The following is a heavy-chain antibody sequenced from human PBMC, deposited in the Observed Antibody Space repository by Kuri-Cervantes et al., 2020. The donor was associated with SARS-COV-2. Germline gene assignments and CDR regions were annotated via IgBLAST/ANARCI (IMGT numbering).Heavy chain of an antibody. J-gene: IGHJ4*02. Sequence: GESLKISCAASGFTFSSYSMNWVRQAPGKGLEWVSSISSSSSYIYYADSVKGRFTISRDNAKNSLYLQMNSLRAEDTAVYYCARVRGVGYWGQGTLVTVLL. D-gene: IGHD3-10*01. V-gene: IGHV3-21*01. CDR1: GFTFSSYS. CDR3: ARVRGVGY. CDR2: ISSSSSYI.